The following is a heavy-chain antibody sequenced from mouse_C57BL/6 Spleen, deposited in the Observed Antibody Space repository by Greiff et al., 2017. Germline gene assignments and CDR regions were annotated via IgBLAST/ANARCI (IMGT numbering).Heavy chain of an antibody. CDR1: GYTFTDYE. CDR2: IDPETGGT. V-gene: IGHV1-15*01. J-gene: IGHJ2*01. CDR3: TRYSNSYYFDY. D-gene: IGHD2-5*01. Sequence: VQLQESGAELVRPGASVTLSCKASGYTFTDYEMHWVKQTPVHGLEWIGDIDPETGGTAYNQKFKGKAILTADKSSSTAYMELRRLASYDSAGYDCTRYSNSYYFDYWGQGTTLTVSS.